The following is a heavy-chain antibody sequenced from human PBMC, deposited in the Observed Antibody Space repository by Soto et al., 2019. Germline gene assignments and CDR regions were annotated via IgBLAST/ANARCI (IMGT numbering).Heavy chain of an antibody. J-gene: IGHJ4*02. V-gene: IGHV4-39*01. D-gene: IGHD3-22*01. CDR3: ARADSSGYLGWGLDY. Sequence: SETLSLTCTVSGGSISSSSYYWGWIRQPPGKGLEWIGSIYYSGSTYYNPSLKSRVTISVDTSKNQFSLKLSSVTAADTAVYYCARADSSGYLGWGLDYWGQGTLVTVSS. CDR2: IYYSGST. CDR1: GGSISSSSYY.